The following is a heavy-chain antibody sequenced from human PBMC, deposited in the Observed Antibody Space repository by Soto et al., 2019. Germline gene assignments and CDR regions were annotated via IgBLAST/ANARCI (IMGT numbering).Heavy chain of an antibody. D-gene: IGHD3-16*01. CDR3: AHIPNYYQYDWFDP. Sequence: QITLPESGPPLVKPTQTLTLTCTFSGFSLTTRGVGVGWIRQPPGKALECLALIYWDDDKRYSPSLQSRLSITKDTSKNQVVLTMTNVDPVDTATYYCAHIPNYYQYDWFDPWGQGTLVSVSS. CDR2: IYWDDDK. V-gene: IGHV2-5*02. J-gene: IGHJ5*02. CDR1: GFSLTTRGVG.